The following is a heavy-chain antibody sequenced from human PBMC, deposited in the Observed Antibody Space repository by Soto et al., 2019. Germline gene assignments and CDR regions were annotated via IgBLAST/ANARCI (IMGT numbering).Heavy chain of an antibody. J-gene: IGHJ4*02. V-gene: IGHV1-18*01. CDR3: ASDHGSGKSLGRWEDY. Sequence: QVQLVQSGAEVKKPGASVKVSCKASGYTFTSYGISWVRQAPGQGLEWMGWISAYNGNTNYAQKLQGRVTMTTDTSTSTAYMELRSLRSDATAVYYCASDHGSGKSLGRWEDYWGQGTLVTVSS. CDR2: ISAYNGNT. CDR1: GYTFTSYG. D-gene: IGHD3-10*01.